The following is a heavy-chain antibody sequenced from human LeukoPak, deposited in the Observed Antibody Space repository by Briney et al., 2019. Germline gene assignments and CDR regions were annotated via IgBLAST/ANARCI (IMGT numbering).Heavy chain of an antibody. J-gene: IGHJ5*02. CDR2: IYYGGST. V-gene: IGHV4-59*12. D-gene: IGHD2-15*01. Sequence: SETLSLTCTVSGGSISSYYWSWIRQPPGKGLEWIGYIYYGGSTNYNPSLKSRVTISVDTSNNQFSLKLFSVTAADTAMYYCARINVVSGGTWFDPWGQGTLVTVSS. CDR1: GGSISSYY. CDR3: ARINVVSGGTWFDP.